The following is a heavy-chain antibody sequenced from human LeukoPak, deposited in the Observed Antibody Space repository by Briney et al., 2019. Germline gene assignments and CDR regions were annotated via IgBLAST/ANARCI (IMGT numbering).Heavy chain of an antibody. CDR2: IRYDGSNK. J-gene: IGHJ4*02. CDR3: AAFKYYYDSSGYPYFDY. Sequence: PGGSLRLSCAASGFTFSSYGMHWVRQAPGKGLEWVAFIRYDGSNKYYADSVKGRFTISRDNAKNSLYLQMNSLRAEDTAVYYCAAFKYYYDSSGYPYFDYWGQGTLVTVSS. CDR1: GFTFSSYG. D-gene: IGHD3-22*01. V-gene: IGHV3-30*02.